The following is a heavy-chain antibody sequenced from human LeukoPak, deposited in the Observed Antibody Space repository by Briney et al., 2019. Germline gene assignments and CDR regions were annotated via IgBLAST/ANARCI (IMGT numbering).Heavy chain of an antibody. Sequence: PGGSLRLSCAASGFASGFTFSDYAVRWVRQAPGEGPAWVASVNGRGATTYYADSVRGRFTISRDNSKNTLYLQMISLGADDTAVYFCAKAPATGEGYYFYYMDVWGKGTTVTVSS. CDR3: AKAPATGEGYYFYYMDV. CDR1: GFTFSDYA. V-gene: IGHV3-23*01. J-gene: IGHJ6*03. D-gene: IGHD7-27*01. CDR2: VNGRGATT.